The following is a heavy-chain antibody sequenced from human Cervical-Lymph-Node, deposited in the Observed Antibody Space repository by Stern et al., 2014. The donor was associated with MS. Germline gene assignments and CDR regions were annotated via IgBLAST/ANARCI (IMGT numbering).Heavy chain of an antibody. J-gene: IGHJ4*02. Sequence: QVQLGQSGAEVKKPGASVKVSCKVSGYTLTELSMHWVRQAPGNGLEWMGGFDPEDGETIYEQKFMGRVTMTEDTSTDAAYMELSSLRSEDTAVYYCATGPAKIDYYFDYWGQGTLVTVSS. CDR3: ATGPAKIDYYFDY. CDR1: GYTLTELS. D-gene: IGHD4/OR15-4a*01. V-gene: IGHV1-24*01. CDR2: FDPEDGET.